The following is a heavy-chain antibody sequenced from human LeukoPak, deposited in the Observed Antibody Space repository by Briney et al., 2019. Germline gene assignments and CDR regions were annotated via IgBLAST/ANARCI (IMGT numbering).Heavy chain of an antibody. CDR1: GGTFSSYA. D-gene: IGHD4-17*01. CDR2: IIPILGIA. J-gene: IGHJ3*02. CDR3: ARDPPPDYATPRAFDI. V-gene: IGHV1-69*04. Sequence: GASVKVSCKASGGTFSSYAISWVRQAPGQGLEWMGRIIPILGIANYAQKFQGRVTITADKSTSTAYMELSSLRSEDTAVYYCARDPPPDYATPRAFDIWGQGTMVTVSS.